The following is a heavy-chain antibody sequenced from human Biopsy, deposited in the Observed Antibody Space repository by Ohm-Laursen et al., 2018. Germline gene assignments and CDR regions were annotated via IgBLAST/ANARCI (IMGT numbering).Heavy chain of an antibody. D-gene: IGHD2-2*01. V-gene: IGHV3-21*01. CDR2: ISSSSNFI. CDR1: GLTFSRYS. Sequence: SLRLSCAASGLTFSRYSMHWVRQAPGKGLEWVSSISSSSNFIYYGDSVKGRFTISRDNAKNSLYLQMNSLRAEDPAVYYCARVLLPAAAVHYGMDVWGQGTTVTVSS. J-gene: IGHJ6*02. CDR3: ARVLLPAAAVHYGMDV.